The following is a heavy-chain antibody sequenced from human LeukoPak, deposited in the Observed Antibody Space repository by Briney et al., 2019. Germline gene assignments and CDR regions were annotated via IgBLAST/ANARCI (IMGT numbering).Heavy chain of an antibody. CDR2: VAASGGST. CDR1: GFTFSSYW. Sequence: PGGSLRLSCAASGFTFSSYWMNWVRQAPGKGLEWVSSVAASGGSTYYADSVKGRFTISRDNSKNTLFLQMNSLRAEDTALYYCAKFGAYSDYIDYWGQGTLVTVSS. CDR3: AKFGAYSDYIDY. D-gene: IGHD3-16*01. J-gene: IGHJ4*02. V-gene: IGHV3-23*01.